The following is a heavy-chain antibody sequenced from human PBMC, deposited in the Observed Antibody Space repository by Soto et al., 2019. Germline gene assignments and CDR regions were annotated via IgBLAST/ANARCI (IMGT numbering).Heavy chain of an antibody. D-gene: IGHD3-16*01. J-gene: IGHJ5*02. CDR2: IYYSGST. CDR3: ARHYLSDGSLYNWFDP. CDR1: GGSISSYY. V-gene: IGHV4-59*05. Sequence: SETLSLTCTVSGGSISSYYWSWIRQPPGKGLEWIGSIYYSGSTYYNPSLKSRVTISVDTSKNQFSLKLSSVTAADTAVYYCARHYLSDGSLYNWFDPWGQGTLVTVSS.